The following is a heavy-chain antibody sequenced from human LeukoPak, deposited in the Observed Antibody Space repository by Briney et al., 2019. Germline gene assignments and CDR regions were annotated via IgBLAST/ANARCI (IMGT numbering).Heavy chain of an antibody. D-gene: IGHD3-22*01. CDR2: IKQDGSEK. CDR3: ARDYDTSGYAIFDY. V-gene: IGHV3-7*01. J-gene: IGHJ4*02. CDR1: GFTFSNYW. Sequence: GGSLRLSCAASGFTFSNYWMTWVRQAPGKGLEWVANIKQDGSEKYYVDSVRGRFTISRDNAKNSLYLQMTSLRAEDTAVYYCARDYDTSGYAIFDYWGQGTPVTVSS.